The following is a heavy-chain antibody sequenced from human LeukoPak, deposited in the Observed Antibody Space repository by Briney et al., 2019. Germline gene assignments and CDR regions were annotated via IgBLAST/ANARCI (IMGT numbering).Heavy chain of an antibody. D-gene: IGHD6-13*01. CDR1: GGSFSGYY. CDR2: INHSGST. Sequence: NPSETLSLTCAVYGGSFSGYYWSWIRQPPGKGLEWIGEINHSGSTNYNPSLKSRVTISVDTSKNQFSLKLSSVTAADTAVYYCARGPPRNIAAAGYNWFDPWGQGTLVTVSS. V-gene: IGHV4-34*01. J-gene: IGHJ5*02. CDR3: ARGPPRNIAAAGYNWFDP.